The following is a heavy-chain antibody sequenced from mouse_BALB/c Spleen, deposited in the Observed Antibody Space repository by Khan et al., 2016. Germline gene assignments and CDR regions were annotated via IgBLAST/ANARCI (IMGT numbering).Heavy chain of an antibody. CDR3: ATWDYYGSAFAY. D-gene: IGHD1-2*01. CDR1: GDSITSGH. J-gene: IGHJ3*01. V-gene: IGHV3-8*02. Sequence: EVQLQESGPSLAKPSQTLSLTCSVTGDSITSGHWNWIRKFPGNKFDFMGYISHSGDSYYNTSLKSRISITRDTSKNQYYLQLNSVTTEDTATYXCATWDYYGSAFAYWGQGTLVTVSA. CDR2: ISHSGDS.